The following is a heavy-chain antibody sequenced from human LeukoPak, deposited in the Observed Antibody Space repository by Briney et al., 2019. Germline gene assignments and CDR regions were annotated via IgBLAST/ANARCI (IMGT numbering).Heavy chain of an antibody. J-gene: IGHJ4*02. CDR2: IIPVFGIA. V-gene: IGHV1-69*04. Sequence: ASVNVSCKASGGTFSSYAISWVRQAPGQGLEWMGRIIPVFGIANYAQKFQGRVTITADKSTSTAYMELSSLRSEDTAVYYCARDQSYYGSGSADYWGQGTLVTVSS. D-gene: IGHD3-10*01. CDR3: ARDQSYYGSGSADY. CDR1: GGTFSSYA.